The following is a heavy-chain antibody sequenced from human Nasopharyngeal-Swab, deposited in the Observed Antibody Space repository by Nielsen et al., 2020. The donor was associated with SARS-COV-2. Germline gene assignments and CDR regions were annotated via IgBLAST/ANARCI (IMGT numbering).Heavy chain of an antibody. D-gene: IGHD2-15*01. J-gene: IGHJ6*02. Sequence: SETLSLTCAVSGGSISSSNWWSWVRQPPGKGLEWIGEIYHSGSTNYNPSLKSRVTISVDKSKNQFSLKLSSVTAADTAVYYCAREADIVVVVAAPTGPMDVWGQGTTVTVSS. V-gene: IGHV4-4*02. CDR2: IYHSGST. CDR3: AREADIVVVVAAPTGPMDV. CDR1: GGSISSSNW.